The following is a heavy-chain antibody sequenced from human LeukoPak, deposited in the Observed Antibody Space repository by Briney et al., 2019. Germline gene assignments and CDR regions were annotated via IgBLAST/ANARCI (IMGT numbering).Heavy chain of an antibody. CDR3: ARQSLGVRDFDY. CDR1: GGSISSSSYY. CDR2: IYYSGST. J-gene: IGHJ4*02. V-gene: IGHV4-39*01. D-gene: IGHD3-10*01. Sequence: SETLSLTCTVSGGSISSSSYYWGWIRQPPGKGLAWIGSIYYSGSTYYNPSLKSRVTISVDTSKNQFSLKLSSVTAADTAVYYCARQSLGVRDFDYWGQGTLVTVSS.